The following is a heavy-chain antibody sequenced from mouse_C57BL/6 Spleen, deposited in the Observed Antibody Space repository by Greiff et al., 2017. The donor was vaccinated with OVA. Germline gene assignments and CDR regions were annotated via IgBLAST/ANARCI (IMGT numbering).Heavy chain of an antibody. D-gene: IGHD1-1*01. CDR3: AKVLDYYGLAMAY. J-gene: IGHJ4*01. Sequence: QVQLQPSGPELVKPGASVKISCKASGYAFSSSWMNWVKQRPGKGLEWIGRFYPGDGDTNYNGKFKGKATLTADKSSSTAYMQLSSLTSEDSAVYFCAKVLDYYGLAMAYWGQGTSVTVSA. V-gene: IGHV1-82*01. CDR1: GYAFSSSW. CDR2: FYPGDGDT.